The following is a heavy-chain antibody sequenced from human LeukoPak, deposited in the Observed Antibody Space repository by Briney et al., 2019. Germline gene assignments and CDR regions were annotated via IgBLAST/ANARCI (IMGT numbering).Heavy chain of an antibody. CDR1: GGSFSGYY. CDR3: ARGVDWSGGSCPTYYYYGMDV. J-gene: IGHJ6*02. V-gene: IGHV4-34*01. Sequence: SETLSLTCAVYGGSFSGYYWSWIRQPPVKVLEWIGEINHSGSTNYNPSLRSRVTISVDTSKNQFSLKLSSVTAADTAVYYCARGVDWSGGSCPTYYYYGMDVWGQGTTVTVSS. CDR2: INHSGST. D-gene: IGHD2-15*01.